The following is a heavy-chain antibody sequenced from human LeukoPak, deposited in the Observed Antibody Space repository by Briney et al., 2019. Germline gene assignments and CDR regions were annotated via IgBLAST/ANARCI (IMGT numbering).Heavy chain of an antibody. J-gene: IGHJ4*02. D-gene: IGHD3-10*01. CDR1: GFTSSNYA. Sequence: PGGSLRLSCAASGFTSSNYAMTWVRQAPGKGLEWVSVSGGSGGSTYYADSVKGRFTISRDNSRNTLYLQMNSLRAEDTAVYYCAKEYRMIRGGGPPLSGPFFDFWGQGTLVTVSS. V-gene: IGHV3-23*01. CDR3: AKEYRMIRGGGPPLSGPFFDF. CDR2: SGGSGGST.